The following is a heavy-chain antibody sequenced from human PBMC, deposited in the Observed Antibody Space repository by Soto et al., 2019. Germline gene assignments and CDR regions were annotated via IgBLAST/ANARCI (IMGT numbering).Heavy chain of an antibody. CDR3: AKEEPEITIFGVVYFDY. Sequence: QVQLVESGGGVVQPGRSLRLSCAASGFTFSSYGMHWVRQAPGKGLEWVAVISYDGSNKYYADSVKGRFTISRDNSKNTLYLQMNSLRAEDTAVYYCAKEEPEITIFGVVYFDYWGQGTLVTVSS. CDR1: GFTFSSYG. V-gene: IGHV3-30*18. D-gene: IGHD3-3*01. J-gene: IGHJ4*02. CDR2: ISYDGSNK.